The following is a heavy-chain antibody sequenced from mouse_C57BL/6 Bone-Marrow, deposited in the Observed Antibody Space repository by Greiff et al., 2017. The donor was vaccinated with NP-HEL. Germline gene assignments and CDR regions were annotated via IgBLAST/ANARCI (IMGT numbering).Heavy chain of an antibody. CDR2: IYPGDGDT. CDR1: GYAFSSSW. Sequence: VQGVESGPELVKPGASVKISCKASGYAFSSSWMNWVKQRPGKGLEWIGRIYPGDGDTNYNGKFKGKATLTADKSSSTAYMQLSSLTSEDSAVYFCARGPHYFDYWGQGTTLTVSS. V-gene: IGHV1-82*01. CDR3: ARGPHYFDY. J-gene: IGHJ2*01.